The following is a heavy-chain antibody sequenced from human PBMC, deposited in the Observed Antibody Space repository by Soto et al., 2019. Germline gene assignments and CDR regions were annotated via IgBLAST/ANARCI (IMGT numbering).Heavy chain of an antibody. Sequence: GGSLRLSCAASGFTFDDYAMHWVRQAPGKGLEWVSGISWNSGSIGYADSVKGRFTISRDNAKNSLYLQMNSLRAEDTALYYCAKDSSGWANYFDYWGQGTLVTVSS. CDR1: GFTFDDYA. J-gene: IGHJ4*02. CDR3: AKDSSGWANYFDY. D-gene: IGHD6-19*01. V-gene: IGHV3-9*01. CDR2: ISWNSGSI.